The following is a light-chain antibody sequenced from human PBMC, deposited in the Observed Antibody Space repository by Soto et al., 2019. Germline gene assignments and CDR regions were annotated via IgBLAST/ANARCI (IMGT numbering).Light chain of an antibody. V-gene: IGKV3-11*01. Sequence: EIVLTQSPATLSLSPGERATLSCRASQSVSSYLAWYQQKPGQAPRLLIYDASNRATGIPARFSGSGSGTAFTLTIRSLEAEDFAVYYCQQRSNCLFGPGTKVDIK. CDR3: QQRSNCL. CDR2: DAS. J-gene: IGKJ3*01. CDR1: QSVSSY.